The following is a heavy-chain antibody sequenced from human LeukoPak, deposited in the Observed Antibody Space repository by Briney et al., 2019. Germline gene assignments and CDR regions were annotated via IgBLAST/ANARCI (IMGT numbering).Heavy chain of an antibody. D-gene: IGHD1-1*01. CDR3: ARGWRERPPGY. CDR1: GGSFSGYY. Sequence: SETLSLTCAVYGGSFSGYYWGWIRQPPGKGLEWIGEINHTGSTNYNPSLKSRVTISVDTSKNQFSLKLTSVTAADTAVYYCARGWRERPPGYWGQGSRVTVSS. CDR2: INHTGST. V-gene: IGHV4-34*01. J-gene: IGHJ4*02.